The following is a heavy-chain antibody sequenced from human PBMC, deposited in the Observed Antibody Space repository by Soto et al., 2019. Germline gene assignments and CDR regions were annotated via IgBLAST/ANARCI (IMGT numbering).Heavy chain of an antibody. J-gene: IGHJ5*02. CDR3: ATYSDTYLNWLDP. Sequence: QVQLQESGPGLVKPSETLSLTCTVSGASIKSYYWAWIRQPAGKGLEWVGRGFASCTTNSNPSPWDRITMSVDTSRNQFSLAMRSMTAADTAMYYCATYSDTYLNWLDPWAQGILVTVSS. D-gene: IGHD5-18*01. CDR1: GASIKSYY. CDR2: GFASCTT. V-gene: IGHV4-4*07.